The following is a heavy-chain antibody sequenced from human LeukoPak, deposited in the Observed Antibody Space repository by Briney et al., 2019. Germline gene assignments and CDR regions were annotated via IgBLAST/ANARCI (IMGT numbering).Heavy chain of an antibody. CDR1: GFTFSSYA. CDR3: AKDPYGSGSYSWFDP. V-gene: IGHV3-23*01. CDR2: ISGSGGST. D-gene: IGHD3-10*01. Sequence: GGSLRLSCAASGFTFSSYAMSWVRQAPGKGLEWVSVISGSGGSTYYADSVKGRFTISRDNSKNTLYLQMNNLRAEDTAVYYCAKDPYGSGSYSWFDPWGQGTLVTVSS. J-gene: IGHJ5*02.